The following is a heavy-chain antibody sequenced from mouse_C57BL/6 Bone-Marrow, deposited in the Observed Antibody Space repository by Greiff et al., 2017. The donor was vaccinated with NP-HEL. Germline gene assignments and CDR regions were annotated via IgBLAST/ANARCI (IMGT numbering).Heavy chain of an antibody. Sequence: EVQVVESGGGLVKPGGSLKLSCAASGFTFSSYAMSWVRQTPEKRLEWVATISDGGSYTYYPDNVKGRFTISRDNAKNNLYLQMSHLKSEDTAMYYCAREVLRPYYFDYWGQGTTLTVSS. CDR3: AREVLRPYYFDY. J-gene: IGHJ2*01. D-gene: IGHD1-2*01. V-gene: IGHV5-4*01. CDR2: ISDGGSYT. CDR1: GFTFSSYA.